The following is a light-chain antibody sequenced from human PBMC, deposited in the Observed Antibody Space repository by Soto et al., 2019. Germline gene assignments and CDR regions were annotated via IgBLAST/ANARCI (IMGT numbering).Light chain of an antibody. CDR3: QHYLNYPIT. Sequence: IVLTQSPVTLSLSPGERATLSCRASQSVSSYLAWYQQKPGQAPRLLIYDASNRATGIPARFSGSGSRTDFTLTITHLQSEDFATYYCQHYLNYPITFGQGTRLEIK. J-gene: IGKJ5*01. CDR2: DAS. V-gene: IGKV3-11*01. CDR1: QSVSSY.